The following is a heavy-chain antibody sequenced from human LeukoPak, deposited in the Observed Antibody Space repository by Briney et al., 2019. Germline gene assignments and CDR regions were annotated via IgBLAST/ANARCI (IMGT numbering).Heavy chain of an antibody. Sequence: SVKVSCKASEGTFNNYAISWVRQAPGQGLEWMGGIIPIFGIANYAQKFQGRVTITADESTSTAYMELSSLRSEDTAVYYCARDHVVLAPGGYYYHYMDVWGKGTTVTVSS. CDR1: EGTFNNYA. V-gene: IGHV1-69*13. J-gene: IGHJ6*03. D-gene: IGHD3-3*02. CDR2: IIPIFGIA. CDR3: ARDHVVLAPGGYYYHYMDV.